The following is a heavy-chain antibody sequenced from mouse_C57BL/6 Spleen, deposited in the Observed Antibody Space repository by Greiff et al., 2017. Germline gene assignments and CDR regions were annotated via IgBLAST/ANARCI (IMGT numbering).Heavy chain of an antibody. CDR1: GYTFTSYW. Sequence: QVQLKQPGAELVRPGSSVKLSCKASGYTFTSYWMDWVKQRPGQGLEWIGNIYPSDSETHYNQKFKDKATLTVDKSSSTAYMQLSSLTSEDSAVYYCARDGNYPFDYWGQGTTLTVSS. J-gene: IGHJ2*01. V-gene: IGHV1-61*01. D-gene: IGHD2-1*01. CDR2: IYPSDSET. CDR3: ARDGNYPFDY.